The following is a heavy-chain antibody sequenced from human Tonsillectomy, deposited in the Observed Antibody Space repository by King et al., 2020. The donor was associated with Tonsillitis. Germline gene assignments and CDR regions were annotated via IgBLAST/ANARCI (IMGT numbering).Heavy chain of an antibody. Sequence: VQLPQWGAGLWKPSETMSLTCAVYGGSFSGYYWSWIRQSPAKGLEWIGEINHSGSTNYNPSLKSRVTISVDTSKNQFSLKVRYVTAADTTVYYCARGSIGATWFDHWGQGTLVTVSS. CDR2: INHSGST. J-gene: IGHJ5*02. V-gene: IGHV4-34*01. CDR1: GGSFSGYY. CDR3: ARGSIGATWFDH. D-gene: IGHD3-10*01.